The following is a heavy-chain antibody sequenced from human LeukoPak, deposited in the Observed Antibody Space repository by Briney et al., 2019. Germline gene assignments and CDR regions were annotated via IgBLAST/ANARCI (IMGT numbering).Heavy chain of an antibody. J-gene: IGHJ4*02. CDR2: TSDRGDYT. CDR3: AKDATMIVVGNYFDY. D-gene: IGHD3-22*01. Sequence: GGSLRLSCAASGFTFTSYSMSWVRQAPGKGLEWVSGTSDRGDYTYYADSVKGRFTISRDSSKNTLFLQMNSLRAEDTAVYYCAKDATMIVVGNYFDYWGQGTLVTVSS. V-gene: IGHV3-23*01. CDR1: GFTFTSYS.